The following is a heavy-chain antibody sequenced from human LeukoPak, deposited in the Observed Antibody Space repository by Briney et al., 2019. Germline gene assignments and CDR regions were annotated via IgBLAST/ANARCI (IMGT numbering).Heavy chain of an antibody. D-gene: IGHD5-18*01. J-gene: IGHJ4*02. CDR1: GFTFSSYW. CDR3: ARDLSGITGYTYGRGIDY. V-gene: IGHV3-7*01. Sequence: GGSLRLSCAASGFTFSSYWMSWVCQAPGKGLEWVANIKKDGSEKYYVDSGKGRFTISRDNAKTSLYLQMNSLRAEDTAVYYCARDLSGITGYTYGRGIDYWGQGTLVTVSS. CDR2: IKKDGSEK.